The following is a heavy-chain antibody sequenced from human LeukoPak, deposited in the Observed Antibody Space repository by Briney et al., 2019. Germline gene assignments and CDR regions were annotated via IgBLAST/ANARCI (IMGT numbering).Heavy chain of an antibody. CDR2: MNPNSGNT. CDR3: ARDYSPHKYSSSWYVMIWFDP. D-gene: IGHD6-13*01. CDR1: GYTFTSYD. J-gene: IGHJ5*02. Sequence: ASVKVSCKASGYTFTSYDINWVRQATGQGLEWMGWMNPNSGNTGYAQKFQGRVTMTRDTSISTAYMELSRLRSDDTAVYYCARDYSPHKYSSSWYVMIWFDPWGQGTLVTVSS. V-gene: IGHV1-8*01.